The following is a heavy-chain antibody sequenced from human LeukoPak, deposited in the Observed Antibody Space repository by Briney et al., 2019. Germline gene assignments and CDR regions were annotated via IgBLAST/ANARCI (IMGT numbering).Heavy chain of an antibody. V-gene: IGHV1-2*04. CDR1: GYTFAGYF. D-gene: IGHD1-26*01. CDR2: INPSSGDT. J-gene: IGHJ3*02. CDR3: AREFGGATLSDAFDI. Sequence: ASVKVSCKASGYTFAGYFIHWVRQAPGQGLEWMGRINPSSGDTEYAPKFQGWVTMTRDTSISTAYVEVRRLISDDTAVYYCAREFGGATLSDAFDIWGQGTMVTVSS.